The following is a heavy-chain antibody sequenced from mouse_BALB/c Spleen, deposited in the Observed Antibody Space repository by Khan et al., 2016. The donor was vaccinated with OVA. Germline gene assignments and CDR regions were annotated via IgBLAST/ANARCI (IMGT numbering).Heavy chain of an antibody. CDR3: GRAGDEAWFPY. V-gene: IGHV14-1*02. CDR1: GFNIKDYY. CDR2: IDPENGHT. D-gene: IGHD3-1*01. Sequence: VQLQQSGAELVRPGALVKLSCKASGFNIKDYYIHWVKQRPEQGLEWIGWIDPENGHTIYDPKFQGKASITTDTSSNTAYLQLSSLTSEDTAVSYGGRAGDEAWFPYWGRGTLVTVSA. J-gene: IGHJ3*01.